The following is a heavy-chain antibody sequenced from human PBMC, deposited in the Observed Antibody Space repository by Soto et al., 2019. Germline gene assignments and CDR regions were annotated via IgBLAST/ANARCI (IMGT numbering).Heavy chain of an antibody. Sequence: QGQLVQSGAEVKKPGSSVKVSCKASGGSFRTYAINWVRQAPGQGLEWMGGIIPMLAAPTYAQKFQGRLTITADESTTTVYMELSSLTSEDTAVYYCARVGPPSPSVIWFFDLWGRGTRVTVSS. CDR1: GGSFRTYA. J-gene: IGHJ2*01. V-gene: IGHV1-69*01. CDR3: ARVGPPSPSVIWFFDL. D-gene: IGHD2-21*01. CDR2: IIPMLAAP.